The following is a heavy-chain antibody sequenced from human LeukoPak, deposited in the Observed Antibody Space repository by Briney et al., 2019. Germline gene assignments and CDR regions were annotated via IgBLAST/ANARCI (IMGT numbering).Heavy chain of an antibody. Sequence: PGGSLRLSCAASGFTFSSYGMHWVRQAPGKGLERVAVISYDGSNKYYADSVKGRFTISRDNSKNTLYLQMNSLRAEDTAVYYCANGGSSGWYRWGQGTLVTVSS. CDR2: ISYDGSNK. D-gene: IGHD6-19*01. J-gene: IGHJ4*02. CDR3: ANGGSSGWYR. V-gene: IGHV3-30*18. CDR1: GFTFSSYG.